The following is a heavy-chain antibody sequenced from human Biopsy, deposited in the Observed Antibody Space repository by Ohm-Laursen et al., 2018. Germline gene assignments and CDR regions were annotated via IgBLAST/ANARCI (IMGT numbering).Heavy chain of an antibody. J-gene: IGHJ4*02. CDR2: MSPNTGNT. D-gene: IGHD1-26*01. Sequence: SVKVSCKASGYTFTSHDINWVRQATGQGSEWMGWMSPNTGNTVYAQRFQDRVTMTSDTSTGTAYMELTSLTSDDTAVYFCARWETTLGRSLDSWGQGTLVAVSS. CDR3: ARWETTLGRSLDS. V-gene: IGHV1-8*01. CDR1: GYTFTSHD.